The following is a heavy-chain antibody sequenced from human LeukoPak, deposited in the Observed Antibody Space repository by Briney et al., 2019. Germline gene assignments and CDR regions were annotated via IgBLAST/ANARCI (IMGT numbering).Heavy chain of an antibody. CDR1: GGSISSYY. CDR3: ARVSGYDWESFYDY. V-gene: IGHV4-59*01. Sequence: PSETLSLTCTVPGGSISSYYWSWIRQPPGKGLEWIGYIYYSGNTNYNPSLKSRVTISVDTSKNQFSLKLNSVTAADTAVYYCARVSGYDWESFYDYWGQGTLVTVSS. D-gene: IGHD5-12*01. J-gene: IGHJ4*02. CDR2: IYYSGNT.